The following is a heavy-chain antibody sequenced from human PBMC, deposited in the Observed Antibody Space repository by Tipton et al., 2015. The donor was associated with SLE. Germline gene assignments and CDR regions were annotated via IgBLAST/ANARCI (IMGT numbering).Heavy chain of an antibody. J-gene: IGHJ4*02. V-gene: IGHV3-7*01. CDR3: ARERKVTTAGEGYYFDY. Sequence: SLRLSCAASGFTFSSYAMHWVRQAPGKGLEWVANIKQDGSEKYYVDSVKGRFTISRDNAKNSLYLQMNSLRAEDTAVYYCARERKVTTAGEGYYFDYWGQGTLVTASS. CDR1: GFTFSSYA. D-gene: IGHD4-11*01. CDR2: IKQDGSEK.